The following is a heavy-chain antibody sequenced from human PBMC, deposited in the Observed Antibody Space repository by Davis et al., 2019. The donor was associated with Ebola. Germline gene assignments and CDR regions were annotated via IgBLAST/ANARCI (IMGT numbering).Heavy chain of an antibody. CDR2: IYYSGST. V-gene: IGHV4-59*01. Sequence: MPSETLSLTCAVYGGSISSYYWSWIRQPPGKGLEWIGYIYYSGSTNYNPSLKSRVTISVDTSKNQFSLKLSSVTAADTAVYYCARGSPNYYYDSSGYYSRSGPLDYWGQGTLVTVSS. CDR3: ARGSPNYYYDSSGYYSRSGPLDY. D-gene: IGHD3-22*01. J-gene: IGHJ4*02. CDR1: GGSISSYY.